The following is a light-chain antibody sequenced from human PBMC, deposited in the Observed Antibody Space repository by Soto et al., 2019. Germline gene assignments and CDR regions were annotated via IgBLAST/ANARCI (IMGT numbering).Light chain of an antibody. CDR2: SAS. CDR1: QVISNY. Sequence: IPMTQSPASLSASVGDRVTITCRASQVISNYLAWYQQKPGKVPKLLIYSASTLQSGVPSRFSGSGSGTDFTLSISSLQPEDVASYYCQQYNSYSEAFGQGTKVDI. J-gene: IGKJ1*01. V-gene: IGKV1-27*01. CDR3: QQYNSYSEA.